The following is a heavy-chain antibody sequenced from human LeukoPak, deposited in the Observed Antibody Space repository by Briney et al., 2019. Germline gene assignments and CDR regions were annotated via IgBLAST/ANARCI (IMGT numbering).Heavy chain of an antibody. J-gene: IGHJ4*02. CDR3: AKPLRGGYYGSGDFDY. CDR2: ISGSVGST. V-gene: IGHV3-23*01. CDR1: GFTFSSYA. D-gene: IGHD3-10*01. Sequence: QPGGSLRLSCAASGFTFSSYAMSWVRQAPGKGLEWVSAISGSVGSTYYADSVKGRFTISRDNSKNTLYLHMNSQRAEDTAVYYCAKPLRGGYYGSGDFDYWGQGTLVTVSS.